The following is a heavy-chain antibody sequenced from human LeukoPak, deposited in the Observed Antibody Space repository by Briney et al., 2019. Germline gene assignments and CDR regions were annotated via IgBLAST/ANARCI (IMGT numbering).Heavy chain of an antibody. D-gene: IGHD3-22*01. CDR1: GYSISSGYY. Sequence: SETLSLTCTVSGYSISSGYYWGWIRQPPGKGLEWIGSIYQSGSTYYNPSLKSRVTISVDTSKNQFSLKLSSVTAADTAVYYCARLPTYYYDSSGYSHAFDIWGQGTMVTVSS. V-gene: IGHV4-38-2*02. CDR3: ARLPTYYYDSSGYSHAFDI. CDR2: IYQSGST. J-gene: IGHJ3*02.